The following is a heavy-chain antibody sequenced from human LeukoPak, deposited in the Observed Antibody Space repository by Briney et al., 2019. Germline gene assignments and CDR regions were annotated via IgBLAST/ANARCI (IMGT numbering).Heavy chain of an antibody. J-gene: IGHJ6*03. CDR1: GGSFSGYY. D-gene: IGHD6-19*01. CDR3: ARGRAVAGTLFPRTYYYYYMDV. V-gene: IGHV4-34*01. Sequence: SETLSLTCAVYGGSFSGYYWSWIRQPPGKGLEWIGEINHSGSTNYNPSLKSRVTISVDTSKNQFSLKLSSVTAADTAVYYCARGRAVAGTLFPRTYYYYYMDVWGKGTTVTVSS. CDR2: INHSGST.